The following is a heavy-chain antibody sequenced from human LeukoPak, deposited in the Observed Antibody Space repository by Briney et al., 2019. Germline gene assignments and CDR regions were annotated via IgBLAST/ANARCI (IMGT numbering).Heavy chain of an antibody. D-gene: IGHD1-26*01. CDR1: GVIFINYE. CDR2: ISSRGSPI. V-gene: IGHV3-48*03. CDR3: ARIVGNSPYGMDV. J-gene: IGHJ6*04. Sequence: GALLLSCDTFGVIFINYEMMRGRQAAGKGREGVSYISSRGSPIVYSDSVKGRFTISIDNAKNSLYLQMNSLRGEDTAVYSCARIVGNSPYGMDVWGKGTTVTVSS.